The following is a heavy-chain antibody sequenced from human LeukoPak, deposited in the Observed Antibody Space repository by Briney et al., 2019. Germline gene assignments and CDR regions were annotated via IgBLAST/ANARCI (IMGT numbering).Heavy chain of an antibody. D-gene: IGHD3-22*01. CDR1: GGSICSFY. Sequence: KPSETLSLTSTVSGGSICSFYWSWVRPPAGKGLEWSGRIYTSGSTQYNTSHKSRVTMSVDTSKNQFSLKLSSGTASDTAVYYCARDVGYDSSGYYDPAYFDYGGQGTLVTVS. J-gene: IGHJ4*02. V-gene: IGHV4-4*07. CDR3: ARDVGYDSSGYYDPAYFDY. CDR2: IYTSGST.